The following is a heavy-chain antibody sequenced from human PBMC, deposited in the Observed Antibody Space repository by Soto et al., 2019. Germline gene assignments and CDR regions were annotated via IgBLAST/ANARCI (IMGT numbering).Heavy chain of an antibody. CDR1: GFTFSTYA. Sequence: GGSLRLSCAASGFTFSTYAITWVRQAPGKGLEWVSGTSGSGINTYYADSVKGRFTISRDNSKNTLYLQMDSLRAEDTAVYYCVIDTYCANGVCYKFDYWGQGTLVTVSS. CDR3: VIDTYCANGVCYKFDY. D-gene: IGHD2-8*01. CDR2: TSGSGINT. V-gene: IGHV3-23*01. J-gene: IGHJ4*02.